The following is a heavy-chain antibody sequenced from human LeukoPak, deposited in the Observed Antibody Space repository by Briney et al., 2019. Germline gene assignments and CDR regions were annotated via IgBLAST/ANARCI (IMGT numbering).Heavy chain of an antibody. D-gene: IGHD4-23*01. J-gene: IGHJ4*02. CDR2: ISGSDGNT. V-gene: IGHV3-23*01. Sequence: GGSLRLSCAASGFIFSRYAMTWVRQAPGKGLEWVSAISGSDGNTYYADSVKGRFSISRDNAKNTLYLQMNSLRVEDTAVYYCARGRPHGNDYWGQGTLVTVSS. CDR1: GFIFSRYA. CDR3: ARGRPHGNDY.